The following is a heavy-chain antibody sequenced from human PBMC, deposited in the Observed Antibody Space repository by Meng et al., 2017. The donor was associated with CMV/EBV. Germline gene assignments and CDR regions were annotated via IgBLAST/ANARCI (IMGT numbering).Heavy chain of an antibody. Sequence: LSLTCVGSGFRFHDHAMIWVRQPPGKGLEWVSGINWRGSGAGYADSVKGRFTISRNNARNSLSLEMNNLRVEDTALYYCVRGDMPAAVLGSLDLWGQGTMVTVSS. J-gene: IGHJ3*01. CDR3: VRGDMPAAVLGSLDL. V-gene: IGHV3-20*04. CDR1: GFRFHDHA. CDR2: INWRGSGA. D-gene: IGHD2-2*02.